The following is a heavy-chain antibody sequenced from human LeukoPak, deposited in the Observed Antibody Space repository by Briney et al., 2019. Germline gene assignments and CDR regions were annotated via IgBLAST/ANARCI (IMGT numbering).Heavy chain of an antibody. CDR3: ARAVGATQRGHYYYYYIDV. V-gene: IGHV4-59*01. D-gene: IGHD1-26*01. CDR2: ICYSGST. Sequence: PSETLTLTCTVSGGSISTYYWTWIRQPPGKGLEWIGNICYSGSTNYNPSLKSRVTISVDTSKNQFSLKLTSVTAADTAVYYCARAVGATQRGHYYYYYIDVSGKGATVTVSS. CDR1: GGSISTYY. J-gene: IGHJ6*03.